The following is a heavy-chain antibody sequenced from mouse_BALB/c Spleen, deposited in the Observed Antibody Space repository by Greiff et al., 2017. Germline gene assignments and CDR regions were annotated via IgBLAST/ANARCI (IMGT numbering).Heavy chain of an antibody. CDR1: GYSITSDYA. CDR3: ASMITTTGYYAMDY. CDR2: ISYSGST. J-gene: IGHJ4*01. V-gene: IGHV3-2*02. D-gene: IGHD2-4*01. Sequence: VKLEESGPGLVKPSQSLSLTCTVTGYSITSDYAWNWIRQFPGNKLEWMGYISYSGSTSYNPSLKSRISITRDTSKNQFFLQLNSVTTEDTATYYCASMITTTGYYAMDYWGQGTSVTVSS.